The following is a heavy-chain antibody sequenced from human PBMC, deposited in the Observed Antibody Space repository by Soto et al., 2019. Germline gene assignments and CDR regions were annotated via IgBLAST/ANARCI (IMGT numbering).Heavy chain of an antibody. D-gene: IGHD6-6*01. CDR3: AKDLMSSSSRIRWFDP. CDR2: INSDGSST. CDR1: GFTFSSHW. Sequence: GSLRLSCAASGFTFSSHWMHWVRQAPGKGLMWVSRINSDGSSTSYAESVKGRFTISRDNAKNTVFLQMNSLRAEDTAVYYCAKDLMSSSSRIRWFDPWGQGTLVTVSS. J-gene: IGHJ5*02. V-gene: IGHV3-74*01.